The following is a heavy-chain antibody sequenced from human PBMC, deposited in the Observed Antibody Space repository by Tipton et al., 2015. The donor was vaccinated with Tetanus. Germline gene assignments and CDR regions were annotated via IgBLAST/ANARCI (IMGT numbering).Heavy chain of an antibody. V-gene: IGHV4-59*12. CDR3: VRAPYNSPGKYYFDY. D-gene: IGHD1-1*01. CDR2: IYIPEGT. CDR1: GDSISRSY. Sequence: GLVKPSETLSLTCTVSGDSISRSYWSWIRQSPGKGLEWIGYIYIPEGTIYNPSLQSRVIISVDRSSDQFSLRLTSVTAADTAIYYCVRAPYNSPGKYYFDYWGQGTLVTVSS. J-gene: IGHJ4*02.